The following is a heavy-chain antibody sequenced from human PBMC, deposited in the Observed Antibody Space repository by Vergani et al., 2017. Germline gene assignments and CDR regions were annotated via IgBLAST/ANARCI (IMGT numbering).Heavy chain of an antibody. J-gene: IGHJ5*02. V-gene: IGHV3-9*02. CDR1: GFTSAGYA. Sequence: EVQLEESGGGLVLPGRSLRLSCVASGFTSAGYAMHWVRQAPGKGLEGVSGISWNSNSIGYADSVKGRFTISRDNAKNSLYLQMNSLRDEDTALYYCAKHLGTSAGGGWIDPWGQGTLVTVSS. D-gene: IGHD3-10*01. CDR3: AKHLGTSAGGGWIDP. CDR2: ISWNSNSI.